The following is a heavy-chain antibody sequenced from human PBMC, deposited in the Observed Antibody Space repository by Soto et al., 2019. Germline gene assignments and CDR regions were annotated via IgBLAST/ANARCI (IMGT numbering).Heavy chain of an antibody. CDR1: GYTFTSYY. J-gene: IGHJ4*02. D-gene: IGHD3-10*01. V-gene: IGHV1-46*03. CDR2: INPSGGST. Sequence: ASVKVSSKASGYTFTSYYMHWVRQAPGQGLEWMGIINPSGGSTSYAQKFQGRVTMTRDTSTSTVYMELSSLRSEDTAVYYCARGCLEVLWFGDLDYWGQGTLVTVSS. CDR3: ARGCLEVLWFGDLDY.